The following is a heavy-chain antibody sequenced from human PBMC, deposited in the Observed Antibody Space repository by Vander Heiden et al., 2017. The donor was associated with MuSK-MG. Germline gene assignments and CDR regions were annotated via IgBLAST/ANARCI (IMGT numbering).Heavy chain of an antibody. D-gene: IGHD1-26*01. J-gene: IGHJ6*03. V-gene: IGHV4-34*01. CDR3: ASPLRGGSWPHYYYYYYMDV. CDR1: GGSFSGYY. CDR2: INHSGST. Sequence: QVQLQQWGAGLLKPSETLSLTCAVYGGSFSGYYWSWIRQPPGKGLEWIGEINHSGSTNYNPSLKSRVTISVDTSKNQFSLKLSSVTAADTAVYYCASPLRGGSWPHYYYYYYMDVWGKGTTVTVSS.